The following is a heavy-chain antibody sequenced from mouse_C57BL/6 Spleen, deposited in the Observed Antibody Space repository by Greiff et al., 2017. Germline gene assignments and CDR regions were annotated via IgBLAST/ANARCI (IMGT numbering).Heavy chain of an antibody. J-gene: IGHJ4*01. CDR2: IYPGSGST. CDR1: GYTFTSYW. CDR3: ARVSYPGDAMDY. V-gene: IGHV1-55*01. Sequence: QVQLQQPGAELVKPGASVKMSCKASGYTFTSYWITWVKQRPGQGLEWIGDIYPGSGSTNYNEKFKSKATLTLDTSSSTAYMQLSSLTSEDSAVYYCARVSYPGDAMDYWGQGTSVTVSS. D-gene: IGHD6-2*01.